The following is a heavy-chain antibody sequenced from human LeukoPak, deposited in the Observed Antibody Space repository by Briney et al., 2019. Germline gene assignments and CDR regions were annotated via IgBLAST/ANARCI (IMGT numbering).Heavy chain of an antibody. J-gene: IGHJ4*02. CDR3: AAELSSGYFDY. D-gene: IGHD3-22*01. CDR1: GYMYTEFS. CDR2: FDPEDDEK. Sequence: ASVKVSCKVSGYMYTEFSMHWVRQAPGKGLEWMGGFDPEDDEKMYAQKFQGRVTMTEDTSTDTAYMELSSLRCEDTAVYYSAAELSSGYFDYWGQGTLVTVSS. V-gene: IGHV1-24*01.